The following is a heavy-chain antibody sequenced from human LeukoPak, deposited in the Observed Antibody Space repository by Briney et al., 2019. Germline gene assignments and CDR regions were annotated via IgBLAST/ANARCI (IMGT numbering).Heavy chain of an antibody. CDR1: GFTFSSYS. CDR3: ARVLGCTNGVCHDAFDI. D-gene: IGHD2-8*01. V-gene: IGHV3-7*01. J-gene: IGHJ3*02. CDR2: IKEDGGEK. Sequence: GGSLRLSCAASGFTFSSYSMNWVRQAPGKGLEWVANIKEDGGEKFHVDSVKGRFTISRDNAKKSLYLQMNSLRAEDTAVYFCARVLGCTNGVCHDAFDIRGQGTVVTVSS.